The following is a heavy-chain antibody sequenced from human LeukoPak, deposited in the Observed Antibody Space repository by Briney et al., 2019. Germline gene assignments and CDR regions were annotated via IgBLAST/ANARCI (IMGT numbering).Heavy chain of an antibody. CDR1: GYTFTYRY. D-gene: IGHD2-2*03. J-gene: IGHJ5*02. CDR3: ASGYCSSTSCYHWFDP. Sequence: SVKVSCKASGYTFTYRYLHWVRQAPGQALEWMGWITPFNGNTNYVQKFQDRVTITRDRSMSTAYMELSSLRSEDTAMYYCASGYCSSTSCYHWFDPWGQGTLVTVSS. V-gene: IGHV1-45*02. CDR2: ITPFNGNT.